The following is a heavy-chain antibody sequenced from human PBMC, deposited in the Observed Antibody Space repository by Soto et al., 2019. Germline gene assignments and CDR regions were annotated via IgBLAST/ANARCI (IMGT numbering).Heavy chain of an antibody. CDR1: GFTFSSYS. CDR3: AREDIVVVVAATPYYYYGMDV. V-gene: IGHV3-21*01. D-gene: IGHD2-15*01. J-gene: IGHJ6*02. CDR2: ISSSSSYI. Sequence: GGSLRLSCAASGFTFSSYSMNWVRQAPGKGLEWVSSISSSSSYIYYADSVKGRFTISRDNARNSLYLQMNSLRAEDTAVYYCAREDIVVVVAATPYYYYGMDVWGQGTTVTVSS.